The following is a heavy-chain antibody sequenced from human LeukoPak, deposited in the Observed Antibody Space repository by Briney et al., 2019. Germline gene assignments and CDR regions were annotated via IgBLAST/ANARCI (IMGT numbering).Heavy chain of an antibody. J-gene: IGHJ5*02. CDR2: ISAYNGNT. CDR3: AGGGLVVVVAATPSTTPGLLHWLDP. V-gene: IGHV1-18*01. CDR1: GYTFTSYG. D-gene: IGHD2-15*01. Sequence: ASVKVSCKASGYTFTSYGISWVRQAPGQGLEWMGWISAYNGNTKYAQKVLGRVTMTTDTSTSTAYMELRSLRSDDTAVYYCAGGGLVVVVAATPSTTPGLLHWLDPWGQGTLVSVSS.